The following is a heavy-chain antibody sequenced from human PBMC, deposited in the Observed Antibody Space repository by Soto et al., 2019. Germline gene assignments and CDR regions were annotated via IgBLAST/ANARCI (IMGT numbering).Heavy chain of an antibody. Sequence: LILSCAASGFTLSNYAMNLIRQAPGTAPEWLSSISANCRKAYYPDSVKGRFNISRDRSKNTLYLQLDSMRGEDTAIYFCAKDLSSLGWLALGAPFDSWGQGTLVTVSS. J-gene: IGHJ4*02. V-gene: IGHV3-23*01. CDR1: GFTLSNYA. CDR2: ISANCRKA. CDR3: AKDLSSLGWLALGAPFDS. D-gene: IGHD3-22*01.